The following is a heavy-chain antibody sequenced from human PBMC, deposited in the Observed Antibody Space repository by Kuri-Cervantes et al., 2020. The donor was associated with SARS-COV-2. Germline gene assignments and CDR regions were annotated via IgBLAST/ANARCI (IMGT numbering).Heavy chain of an antibody. CDR1: GFSFTSYS. J-gene: IGHJ6*02. V-gene: IGHV3-7*04. D-gene: IGHD2-2*01. CDR3: AREEVVPAAVRGYFYRYGMGV. Sequence: GGSLRLSCAASGFSFTSYSMTWVRQTPGKGLESVANIKQDGSEKYYVDSVKGRFTISRDNAKNSLYLQMNSLRAEDTAVYYCAREEVVPAAVRGYFYRYGMGVWGQGTTVTVSS. CDR2: IKQDGSEK.